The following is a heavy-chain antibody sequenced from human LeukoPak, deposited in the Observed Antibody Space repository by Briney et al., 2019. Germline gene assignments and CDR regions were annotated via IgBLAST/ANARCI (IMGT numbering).Heavy chain of an antibody. CDR1: GGSISSGSYY. D-gene: IGHD3-22*01. V-gene: IGHV4-61*02. CDR2: IYSSGST. CDR3: ARAGGYYDSSGYSSGFDY. Sequence: SQTLSLTCTVSGGSISSGSYYWSWIRQPAGKALEWIGRIYSSGSTNYNPSLKSRVTISVDTSKNQFSLKLSSQTAADTAVYYCARAGGYYDSSGYSSGFDYWGQGTLVTVSS. J-gene: IGHJ4*02.